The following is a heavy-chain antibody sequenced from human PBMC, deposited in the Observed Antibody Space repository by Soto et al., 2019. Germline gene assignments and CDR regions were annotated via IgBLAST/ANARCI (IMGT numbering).Heavy chain of an antibody. CDR3: ARHRGYYDILTGYYTELNFDY. CDR1: GGSSSSSIYY. D-gene: IGHD3-9*01. CDR2: IYYSGTT. J-gene: IGHJ4*02. Sequence: PSETLSRTWTVSGGSSSSSIYYWVWIRQPPGKVLVWIGSIYYSGTTYYNPSLKSRVTISVDTSKNQFSLKLSSVTAADTAVYYCARHRGYYDILTGYYTELNFDYWGQGTLVTVPS. V-gene: IGHV4-39*01.